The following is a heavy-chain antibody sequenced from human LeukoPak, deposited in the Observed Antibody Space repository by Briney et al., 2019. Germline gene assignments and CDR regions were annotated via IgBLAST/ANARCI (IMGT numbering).Heavy chain of an antibody. Sequence: GGSLRLSCAASGFTFSSYWMSWVHQAPGKGLERVANINQDGSEKYYVDSVKGRFTITRDNAKNSLYLQMSSLRAEDTAVYYCARHWEQLRAADYWGQGTLVTVSS. J-gene: IGHJ4*02. V-gene: IGHV3-7*01. D-gene: IGHD1-26*01. CDR2: INQDGSEK. CDR1: GFTFSSYW. CDR3: ARHWEQLRAADY.